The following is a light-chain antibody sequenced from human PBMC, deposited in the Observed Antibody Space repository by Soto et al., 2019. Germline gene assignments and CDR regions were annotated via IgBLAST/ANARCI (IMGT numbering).Light chain of an antibody. J-gene: IGLJ2*01. Sequence: QSALTQPRSVSGSPGQSVTISCTGTSSDVGGYNYVSWYQQHPGKAPKLMIYDVSKRPSGVPDRFSGSKSGNTASLTISGLQAEDEADYFCCSYAGRFVVLCGGTRLTVL. CDR1: SSDVGGYNY. CDR2: DVS. V-gene: IGLV2-11*01. CDR3: CSYAGRFVV.